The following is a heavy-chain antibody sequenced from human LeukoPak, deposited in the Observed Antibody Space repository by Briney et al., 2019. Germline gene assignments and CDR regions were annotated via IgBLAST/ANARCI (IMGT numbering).Heavy chain of an antibody. D-gene: IGHD1-14*01. V-gene: IGHV3-74*01. CDR3: ARLVVAAGIAYYDY. CDR2: ISSDGSFT. Sequence: GGSLRLSCAASGFTFSSYWMHWVRQAPGKGLVWVSRISSDGSFTNYADPVKGRFTISRDNSKNTLYLQMNSLRAEDTALYYCARLVVAAGIAYYDYWGQGTLVTVSS. J-gene: IGHJ4*02. CDR1: GFTFSSYW.